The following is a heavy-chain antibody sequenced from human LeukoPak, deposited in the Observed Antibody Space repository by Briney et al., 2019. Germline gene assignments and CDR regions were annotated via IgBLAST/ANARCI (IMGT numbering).Heavy chain of an antibody. D-gene: IGHD6-13*01. V-gene: IGHV4-61*02. CDR3: ARDRHSSSWCYFDY. Sequence: PSETLSLTCTVSGGSISSGSYYWSWIRQPAGKGLEWIGRIYTSGSTNYNPSLKSRVTISVDTSKNQFSLKLSSVTAADTAVYYCARDRHSSSWCYFDYWGQGTLVTVSS. CDR2: IYTSGST. J-gene: IGHJ4*02. CDR1: GGSISSGSYY.